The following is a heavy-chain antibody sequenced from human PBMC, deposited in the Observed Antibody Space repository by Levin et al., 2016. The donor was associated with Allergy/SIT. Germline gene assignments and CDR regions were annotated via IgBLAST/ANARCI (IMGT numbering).Heavy chain of an antibody. CDR2: IALSGSN. CDR3: ARRTVSERRFDP. J-gene: IGHJ5*02. Sequence: WIRQPPGKGLEWIGEIALSGSNYYNPSLKSRVTISLDTSKNQFSLKLKSVTAADTAVYYCARRTVSERRFDPWGRGTLVTVSS. V-gene: IGHV4-34*01. D-gene: IGHD5-24*01.